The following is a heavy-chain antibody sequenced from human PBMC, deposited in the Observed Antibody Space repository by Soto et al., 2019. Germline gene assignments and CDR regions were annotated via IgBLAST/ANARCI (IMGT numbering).Heavy chain of an antibody. CDR1: GISYTTYA. CDR2: INAGNGDT. CDR3: ARAISGYVT. Sequence: VQLVQSGAEVKKPGASVRISCTASGISYTTYAIHWVRQAPGQGLEWMGWINAGNGDTRYSQRFQGRVTLTRDTSATTTYMDLSSLRSEDTSIYYCARAISGYVTWVQGTLVTVSS. D-gene: IGHD5-12*01. V-gene: IGHV1-3*01. J-gene: IGHJ4*02.